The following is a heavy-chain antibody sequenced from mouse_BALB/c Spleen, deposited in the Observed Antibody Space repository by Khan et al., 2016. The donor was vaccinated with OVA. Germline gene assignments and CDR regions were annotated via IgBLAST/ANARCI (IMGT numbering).Heavy chain of an antibody. D-gene: IGHD3-3*01. CDR3: ARRARTIN. J-gene: IGHJ2*01. V-gene: IGHV5-6-3*01. CDR2: INSNGGST. CDR1: GFTFSSYG. Sequence: EVELVESGGGLVQPGGSLKLSCAASGFTFSSYGMSWVRQTPDKRLELVATINSNGGSTYYPDSVQGRFTIPRANAKNTLYLQMSSLKSEDTAMYYCARRARTINWGQGTTLTVSS.